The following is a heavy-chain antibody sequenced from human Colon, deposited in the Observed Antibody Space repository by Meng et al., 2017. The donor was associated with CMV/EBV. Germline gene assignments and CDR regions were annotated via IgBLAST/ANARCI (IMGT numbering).Heavy chain of an antibody. D-gene: IGHD3-22*01. Sequence: DYYMSWIRQAPGKGLEWVSYISSSGSTIYYADSVKGRFTISRDNAKNSLYLQMNSLRAEDTAVYYCARALYYYDSSGYLESWFFDYWGQGTLVTVSS. CDR2: ISSSGSTI. J-gene: IGHJ4*02. V-gene: IGHV3-11*01. CDR3: ARALYYYDSSGYLESWFFDY. CDR1: DYY.